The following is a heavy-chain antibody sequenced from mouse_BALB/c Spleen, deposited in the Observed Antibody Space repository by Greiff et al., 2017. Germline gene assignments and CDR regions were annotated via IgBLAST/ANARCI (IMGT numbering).Heavy chain of an antibody. CDR3: ARQIYDYGWYFDV. Sequence: EVKLQESGPGLVKPSQSLSLTCSVTGYSITSGYYWNWIRQFPGNKLEWMGYISYDGSNNYNPSLKNRISITRDTSKNQFFLKLNSVTTEDTATYYCARQIYDYGWYFDVWGAGTTVTVSS. CDR2: ISYDGSN. D-gene: IGHD2-4*01. CDR1: GYSITSGYY. J-gene: IGHJ1*01. V-gene: IGHV3-6*02.